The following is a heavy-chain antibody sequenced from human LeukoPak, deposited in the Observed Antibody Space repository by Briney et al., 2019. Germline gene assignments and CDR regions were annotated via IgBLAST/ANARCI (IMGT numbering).Heavy chain of an antibody. CDR1: GGTFSSYA. J-gene: IGHJ4*02. CDR2: IIPIFGTA. CDR3: ARDMDTAMGGLDY. Sequence: ASVKVSCKASGGTFSSYATSWVRQAPGQGLEWMGGIIPIFGTANYAQKFQGRVTITADKSTSTAYMELSSLRSEDTAVYYCARDMDTAMGGLDYWGQGTLVTVSS. V-gene: IGHV1-69*06. D-gene: IGHD5-18*01.